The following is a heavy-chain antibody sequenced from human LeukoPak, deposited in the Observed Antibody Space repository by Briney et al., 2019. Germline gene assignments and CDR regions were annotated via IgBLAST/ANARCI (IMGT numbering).Heavy chain of an antibody. CDR3: AREGYGGNWGSFDY. CDR2: ISYDGSKK. V-gene: IGHV3-30-3*01. Sequence: PGGSLRLSCAASGFTFSTYAMHWVRQAPGKGLEWVAFISYDGSKKNYADSVKGRFTISRDNSKNTLYLQMNSLRAEDTAVYHCAREGYGGNWGSFDYWGQGTLVTVSS. D-gene: IGHD4-23*01. CDR1: GFTFSTYA. J-gene: IGHJ4*02.